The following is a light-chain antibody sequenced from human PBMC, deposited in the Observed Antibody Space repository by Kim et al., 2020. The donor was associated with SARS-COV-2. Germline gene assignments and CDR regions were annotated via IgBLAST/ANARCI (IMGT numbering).Light chain of an antibody. CDR3: QQHDSYTRT. V-gene: IGKV1D-16*01. CDR2: AAA. CDR1: QGISSW. Sequence: DIQMTQSPSSLSASVGDRVTITCRASQGISSWLAWYQQKTGRAHKSLIYAAASLQDGVPSRFTGSGFGTDFTLTISSPQSEDFATYYPQQHDSYTRTFGQGTKVDIK. J-gene: IGKJ1*01.